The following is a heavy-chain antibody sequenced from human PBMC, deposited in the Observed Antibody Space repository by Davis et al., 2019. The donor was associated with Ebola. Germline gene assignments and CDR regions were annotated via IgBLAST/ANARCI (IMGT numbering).Heavy chain of an antibody. D-gene: IGHD6-13*01. J-gene: IGHJ6*02. Sequence: GESLKISCAASGFTFSSYWMSWVRQAPGKGLEWVSSISSSSSYIYYADSVKGRFTISRDNAKNSLYLQMNSLRAEDTAVYYCARDSWGIAAAGTRETYYYGMDVWGQGTTVTVSS. V-gene: IGHV3-21*01. CDR2: ISSSSSYI. CDR3: ARDSWGIAAAGTRETYYYGMDV. CDR1: GFTFSSYW.